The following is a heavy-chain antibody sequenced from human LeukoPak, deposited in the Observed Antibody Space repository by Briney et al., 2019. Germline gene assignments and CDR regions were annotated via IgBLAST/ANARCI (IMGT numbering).Heavy chain of an antibody. V-gene: IGHV1-18*01. D-gene: IGHD3-22*01. J-gene: IGHJ4*02. CDR3: ARVAYCYDSSGYFDY. CDR2: ISAYNGNT. Sequence: GASVKVSCKASGYTFTSYGISWVRQAPGQGLEWMGWISAYNGNTNYAQKLQGRVTMTTDTSTSTAYMELRSLRSDDTAVYYCARVAYCYDSSGYFDYWGQGTLVTVSS. CDR1: GYTFTSYG.